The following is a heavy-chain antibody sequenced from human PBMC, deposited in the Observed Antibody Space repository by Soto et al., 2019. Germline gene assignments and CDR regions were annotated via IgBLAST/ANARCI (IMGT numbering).Heavy chain of an antibody. CDR1: GYTFTDHY. D-gene: IGHD2-15*01. Sequence: ASGKVCCKASGYTFTDHYLLWVRQAPGQGLEWMGWINPNSGGTNYAQKFQGRVTMTRDTSISTAYMELSRLISDDTAVYYCARGDVRVVASFDPWGQGALVTVSS. J-gene: IGHJ5*02. CDR3: ARGDVRVVASFDP. CDR2: INPNSGGT. V-gene: IGHV1-2*02.